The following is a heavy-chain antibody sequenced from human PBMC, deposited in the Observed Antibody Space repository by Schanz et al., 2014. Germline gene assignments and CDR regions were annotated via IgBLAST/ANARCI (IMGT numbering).Heavy chain of an antibody. CDR3: ASLRCFTCHNYWFAT. V-gene: IGHV3-48*02. Sequence: EVQLVESGGGLVQPGGSLRLSCEASGFTFRDYSMNWVRQAPGKGPEWISYISSYSTIHYADSVKGRFTISRDNARKSLFPQKTSLREEDTAVYYCASLRCFTCHNYWFATWGQGTLVTVSS. D-gene: IGHD1-1*01. CDR1: GFTFRDYS. J-gene: IGHJ5*02. CDR2: ISSYSTI.